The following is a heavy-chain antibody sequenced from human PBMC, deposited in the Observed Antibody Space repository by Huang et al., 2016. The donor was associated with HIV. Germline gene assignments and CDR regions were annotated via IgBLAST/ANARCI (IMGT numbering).Heavy chain of an antibody. V-gene: IGHV3-21*01. CDR3: ASRFGDRI. Sequence: EVQLVESGGGLVKPGGSLRLPCAASGFTSSSYSMNWVRQALWKGLEWVSCIISSSSYMYYADSGKGRFTIAGDNAKNTLYLQMNGLRAEDTAVYYGASRFGDRIWGQGTLVTVSS. D-gene: IGHD3-10*01. CDR1: GFTSSSYS. CDR2: IISSSSYM. J-gene: IGHJ4*02.